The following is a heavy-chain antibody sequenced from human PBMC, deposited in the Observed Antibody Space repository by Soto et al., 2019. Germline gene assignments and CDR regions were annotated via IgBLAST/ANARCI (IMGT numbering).Heavy chain of an antibody. J-gene: IGHJ4*02. CDR1: GGSISSNSYY. Sequence: PSETLSLTCTVSGGSISSNSYYWNWIRQPPGKGLEWIGSIYYSGTTYYNPSLKSRVTIPVYTSKNQFSLNLSSVTAADTAVYYCARHGAYDSVWDNYEENDYWGQGTLVTVSS. CDR3: ARHGAYDSVWDNYEENDY. D-gene: IGHD3-16*01. V-gene: IGHV4-39*01. CDR2: IYYSGTT.